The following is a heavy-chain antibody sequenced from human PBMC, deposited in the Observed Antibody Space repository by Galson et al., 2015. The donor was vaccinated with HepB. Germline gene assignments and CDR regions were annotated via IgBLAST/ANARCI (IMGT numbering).Heavy chain of an antibody. Sequence: QSGAEVKKPGESLKISCTGSGYSFTSYWIGWVRQMPGKGLEWMGIIYPGDSDTRYSPSFQGQVTISADKSISTAYLQWSSLKASDTAMYYCARLTNDYVVTRYYYYGMDVWGPGSTVTVSS. J-gene: IGHJ6*02. CDR3: ARLTNDYVVTRYYYYGMDV. V-gene: IGHV5-51*01. CDR2: IYPGDSDT. CDR1: GYSFTSYW. D-gene: IGHD2-21*02.